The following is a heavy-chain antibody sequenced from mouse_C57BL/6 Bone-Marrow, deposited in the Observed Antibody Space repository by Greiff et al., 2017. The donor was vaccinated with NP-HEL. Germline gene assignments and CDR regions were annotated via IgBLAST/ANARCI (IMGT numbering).Heavy chain of an antibody. CDR2: SRNTANDYTT. D-gene: IGHD1-1*01. V-gene: IGHV7-1*01. J-gene: IGHJ1*03. CDR1: GFTFRDFY. CDR3: ARDYYYGSSWYFDV. Sequence: EVQLVESGGGLVQSGRSLRLSCATSGFTFRDFYMEWVRQAPGKGLEWIAASRNTANDYTTEYSASVKGRFIVSRDTSPSILYLQMNALRAEDTAIYYCARDYYYGSSWYFDVWGTGTTVTVSS.